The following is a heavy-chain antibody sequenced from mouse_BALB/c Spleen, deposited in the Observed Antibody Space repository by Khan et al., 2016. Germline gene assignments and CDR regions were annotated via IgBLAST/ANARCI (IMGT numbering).Heavy chain of an antibody. V-gene: IGHV1S81*02. Sequence: QVQLQQSGAELVKAGASVKMSCKASGYTFTSYWMHWVKQRLGQGLEWFAETNPTNGRTYYNEKFKSKATLTVDKSSSTAYMLLSGLTFEDSAVSDYERVKKIVANSMDYWGQGTTVTVSS. D-gene: IGHD1-1*01. CDR2: TNPTNGRT. CDR1: GYTFTSYW. CDR3: ERVKKIVANSMDY. J-gene: IGHJ4*01.